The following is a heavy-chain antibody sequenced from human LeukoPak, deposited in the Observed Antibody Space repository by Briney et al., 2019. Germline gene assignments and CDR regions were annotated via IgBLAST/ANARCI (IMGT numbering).Heavy chain of an antibody. Sequence: GGSLRLSCTASGFTLSSFGMHWVRQAPGKGLEWVAVISDDGSNTYYADSVKGRFTISRDNSKNTLYLQLSSLRTEDTAVYYCAKDLYYDNSGYYSGAFDYWGQGTLVTVSS. D-gene: IGHD3-22*01. J-gene: IGHJ4*02. CDR3: AKDLYYDNSGYYSGAFDY. CDR2: ISDDGSNT. CDR1: GFTLSSFG. V-gene: IGHV3-30*18.